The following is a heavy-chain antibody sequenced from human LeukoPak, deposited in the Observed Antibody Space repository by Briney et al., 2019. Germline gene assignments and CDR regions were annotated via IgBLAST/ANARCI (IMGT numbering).Heavy chain of an antibody. V-gene: IGHV1-2*02. CDR3: ARDPTAADDGDRFDP. CDR2: INPNSGGT. CDR1: GYTLTGYY. J-gene: IGHJ5*02. Sequence: ASVKVSCKASGYTLTGYYMHWVRQAPGQGLEWMGWINPNSGGTNYAQKFQGRVTMTRDTSISTAYMELSGLRSDDTAVYYCARDPTAADDGDRFDPWGQGTLVTVSS. D-gene: IGHD6-13*01.